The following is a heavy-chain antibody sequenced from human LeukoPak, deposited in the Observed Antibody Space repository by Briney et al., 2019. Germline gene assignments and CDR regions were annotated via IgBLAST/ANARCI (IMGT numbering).Heavy chain of an antibody. J-gene: IGHJ4*02. Sequence: GSLRLSCAASGFTFSSYAMSWVRQAPGKGLEWVSAISGSGGSTYYADSVKGRFTISRDNSKNTLYLQMNSLRAEDTAVYYCAKAFGYSSFRTHFDYWGQGTLVTVSS. CDR2: ISGSGGST. V-gene: IGHV3-23*01. CDR1: GFTFSSYA. D-gene: IGHD6-19*01. CDR3: AKAFGYSSFRTHFDY.